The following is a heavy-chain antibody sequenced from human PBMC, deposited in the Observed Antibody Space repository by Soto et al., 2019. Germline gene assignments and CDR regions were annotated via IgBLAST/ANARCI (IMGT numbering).Heavy chain of an antibody. D-gene: IGHD4-17*01. V-gene: IGHV1-69*13. CDR1: GGTFSSYA. CDR2: IIPIFGTA. CDR3: ARDLPADGDYVGLALDY. J-gene: IGHJ4*02. Sequence: SVKVSCKASGGTFSSYAISWVRQAPGQGLEWMGGIIPIFGTANYAQKFQGRVTITADESTSTAYMELSSLRSEDTAVYYCARDLPADGDYVGLALDYWAREPWSPSPQ.